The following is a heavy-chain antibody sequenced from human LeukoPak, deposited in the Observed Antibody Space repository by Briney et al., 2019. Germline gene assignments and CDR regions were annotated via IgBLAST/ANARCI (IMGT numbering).Heavy chain of an antibody. CDR3: ARGVSLRDSSGEFMDV. J-gene: IGHJ6*03. CDR1: GYTFTSYD. Sequence: ASVKVSCKASGYTFTSYDINWVRQATGQGLEWMGWMNPNSGNTGYAQKFQGRVTITRNTSISTAYMELSSLRSEDTAVYYCARGVSLRDSSGEFMDVWGKGTTVTVSS. V-gene: IGHV1-8*03. D-gene: IGHD6-19*01. CDR2: MNPNSGNT.